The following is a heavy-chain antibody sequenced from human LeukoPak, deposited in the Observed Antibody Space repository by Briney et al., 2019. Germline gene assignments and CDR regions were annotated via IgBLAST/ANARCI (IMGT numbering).Heavy chain of an antibody. J-gene: IGHJ3*02. Sequence: SETLSLTCTVSGGSISSYYWSWIRQPPGKGLEWIGYIYYSGSTNYNPSLKSRVTISLDTSKNRFSLNLTSVTAADTAVYYCARLYGGSYYTAFDIWGQGTMGTVSS. CDR2: IYYSGST. CDR3: ARLYGGSYYTAFDI. V-gene: IGHV4-59*08. CDR1: GGSISSYY. D-gene: IGHD1-26*01.